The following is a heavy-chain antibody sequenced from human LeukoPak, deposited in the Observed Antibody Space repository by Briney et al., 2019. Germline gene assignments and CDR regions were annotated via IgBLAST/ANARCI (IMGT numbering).Heavy chain of an antibody. Sequence: PGGSLRLSCAAPGFTFSHYTMNWVRQAPGKGLEWVSSISSSSSYIYYADSVKGRFTISRDNAKNSLYLRMNSLRAEDTTLYYCARDSEPDFWSGYYCLDYWGQGTLVTVSS. CDR3: ARDSEPDFWSGYYCLDY. CDR2: ISSSSSYI. J-gene: IGHJ4*02. CDR1: GFTFSHYT. V-gene: IGHV3-21*01. D-gene: IGHD3-3*01.